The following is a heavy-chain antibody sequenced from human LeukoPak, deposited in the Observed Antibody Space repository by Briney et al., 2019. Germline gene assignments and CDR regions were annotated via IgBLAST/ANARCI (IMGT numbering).Heavy chain of an antibody. CDR2: ISGSGATT. Sequence: GGSLRLSCAASGFIFTSYAMSWVRHTPGKGLEWVSGISGSGATTYYADSVKGRLTISRDNSKNTVYLQMNSLRAEDTAVYYCARVPGTTTPYYYYGMDVWGQGTTVTVSS. CDR3: ARVPGTTTPYYYYGMDV. V-gene: IGHV3-23*01. J-gene: IGHJ6*02. D-gene: IGHD1-14*01. CDR1: GFIFTSYA.